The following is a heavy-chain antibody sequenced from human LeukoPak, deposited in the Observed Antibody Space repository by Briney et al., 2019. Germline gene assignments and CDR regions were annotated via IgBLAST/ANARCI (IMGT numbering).Heavy chain of an antibody. CDR3: ARDSGTTGEVKFDP. D-gene: IGHD3-10*01. CDR1: GGSFSGYY. CDR2: IYTSGST. J-gene: IGHJ5*02. Sequence: SETLSLTCAVYGGSFSGYYWSWIRQPAGKGLEWIGRIYTSGSTDYNPSLKSRVTMSVDTSKNQFSLKLSSVTAADTAVYYCARDSGTTGEVKFDPWGQGTLVTVSS. V-gene: IGHV4-4*07.